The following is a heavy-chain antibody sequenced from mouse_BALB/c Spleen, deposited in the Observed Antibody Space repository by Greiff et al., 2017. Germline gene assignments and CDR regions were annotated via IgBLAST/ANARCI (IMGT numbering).Heavy chain of an antibody. D-gene: IGHD1-1*01. Sequence: EVKLVESGGGLVQPGGSRKLSCAASGFTFSSYTMSWVRQTPEKRLEWVATISSGGSYTYYPDSVKGRFTISRDNAKNTLYLQMSSLKSEDTAMYNCTRDRGDYGLATGAFAYWGQGTLVTVSA. CDR3: TRDRGDYGLATGAFAY. V-gene: IGHV5-6-4*01. J-gene: IGHJ3*01. CDR2: ISSGGSYT. CDR1: GFTFSSYT.